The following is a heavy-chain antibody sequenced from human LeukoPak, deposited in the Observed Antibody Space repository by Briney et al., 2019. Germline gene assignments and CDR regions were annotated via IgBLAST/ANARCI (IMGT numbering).Heavy chain of an antibody. CDR3: ARLVILTGYHHLYYYYYMDV. CDR2: IYYSGNT. CDR1: GGSISSYY. J-gene: IGHJ6*03. Sequence: SETLSLTCTVSGGSISSYYWSWIRQPPGKGLEWIGYIYYSGNTNYDPSLKSRVTISVDTSKNQFSLKLSSVTAADTAVYYCARLVILTGYHHLYYYYYMDVWGKGTTVTISS. V-gene: IGHV4-59*12. D-gene: IGHD3-9*01.